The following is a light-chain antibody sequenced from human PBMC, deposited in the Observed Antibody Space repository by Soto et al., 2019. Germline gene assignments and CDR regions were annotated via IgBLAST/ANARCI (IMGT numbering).Light chain of an antibody. J-gene: IGLJ2*01. CDR3: AAWDDSLRGPV. Sequence: QSVLTQPPSASGTPGQRVTLSCSGSSSNIGTNYVYWYQQLPGTDPKLLIYSNNQRPSGVPDRVSGSKSGTSASLTISGLRSEDEADDNSAAWDDSLRGPVFSGGTQLTGL. V-gene: IGLV1-47*02. CDR2: SNN. CDR1: SSNIGTNY.